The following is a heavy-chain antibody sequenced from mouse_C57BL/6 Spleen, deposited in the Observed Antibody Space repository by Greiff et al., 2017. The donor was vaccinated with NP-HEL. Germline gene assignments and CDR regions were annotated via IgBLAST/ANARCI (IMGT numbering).Heavy chain of an antibody. CDR3: ARFPYYYGSSSYAMDY. V-gene: IGHV7-3*01. J-gene: IGHJ4*01. CDR1: GFTFTDYY. CDR2: IRNKANGYTT. D-gene: IGHD1-1*01. Sequence: EVQLVESGGGLVQPGGSLSLSCAASGFTFTDYYMSWVRQPPGKALEWLGFIRNKANGYTTEYSASVKGRFTISRDNSQSILYLQMNALRAEDSATYYCARFPYYYGSSSYAMDYWGQGTSVTVSS.